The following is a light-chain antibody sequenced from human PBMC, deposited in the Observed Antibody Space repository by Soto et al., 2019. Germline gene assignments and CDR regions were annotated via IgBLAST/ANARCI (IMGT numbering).Light chain of an antibody. CDR1: GATSD. CDR2: GNN. Sequence: QSVLTQPHSVSGAPGQRVTLSCIGATSDVHWYQHLPGTAPKLLIYGNNNRPSGVPERFSGSKSGTSASLAITGLQPEDEADYYCQSFDNSLSALYVFGTGTKLTVL. V-gene: IGLV1-40*01. J-gene: IGLJ1*01. CDR3: QSFDNSLSALYV.